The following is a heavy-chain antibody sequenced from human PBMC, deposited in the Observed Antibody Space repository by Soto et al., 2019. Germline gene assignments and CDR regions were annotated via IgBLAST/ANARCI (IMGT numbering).Heavy chain of an antibody. Sequence: QVQLVQSRAEVREPGSSVKVSCKASGGTFSTDAISWVRQAPGQGLEWMGGIIPKFGPANYAREFQGRVTITEDESTSTTYLERSSLRSEDTAVYYCAGVRITVTTEGWFDPWGQGTLVTVSS. J-gene: IGHJ5*02. CDR3: AGVRITVTTEGWFDP. CDR1: GGTFSTDA. V-gene: IGHV1-69*01. CDR2: IIPKFGPA. D-gene: IGHD1-1*01.